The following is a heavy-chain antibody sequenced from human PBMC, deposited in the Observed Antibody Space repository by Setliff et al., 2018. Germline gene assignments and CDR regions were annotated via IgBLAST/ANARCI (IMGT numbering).Heavy chain of an antibody. CDR2: ISDSGGTT. V-gene: IGHV3-23*01. CDR3: AKKLPGVRYFDY. Sequence: PGGSLRLSCAASGFTSSNYAMNWVRQAPGKGLEWVSVISDSGGTTYYADSVKGRFTISRDNSKNTLYLQMDSLRAEDTAVYYCAKKLPGVRYFDYCGQGTLVTVSS. CDR1: GFTSSNYA. D-gene: IGHD1-7*01. J-gene: IGHJ4*02.